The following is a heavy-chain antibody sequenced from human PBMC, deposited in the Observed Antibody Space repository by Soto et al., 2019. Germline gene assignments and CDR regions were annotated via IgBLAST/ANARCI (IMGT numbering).Heavy chain of an antibody. D-gene: IGHD4-4*01. CDR3: AKTLYSNYNRDS. CDR2: ISSDSETK. CDR1: GFTFNYYS. V-gene: IGHV3-48*01. Sequence: VHLVESGGTLVQPGGSLRLSCAPSGFTFNYYSMNWVRLAPGKGLEYIAYISSDSETKHYADSVKGRFTISRDNAKNSLFLQMDSLRADDTAVYYCAKTLYSNYNRDSWGQGTLVTVSS. J-gene: IGHJ5*01.